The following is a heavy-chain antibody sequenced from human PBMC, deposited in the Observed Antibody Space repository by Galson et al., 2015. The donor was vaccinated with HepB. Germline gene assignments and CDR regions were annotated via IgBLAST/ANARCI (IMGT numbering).Heavy chain of an antibody. V-gene: IGHV3-11*05. J-gene: IGHJ4*01. D-gene: IGHD3-10*01. CDR2: ISSSYDDA. CDR3: ARESTGSGSFYYYFDY. Sequence: PRLSCAASGFSFSDYYMTWIRQTPGKGLEWVAFISSSYDDANYIEPVKGRFTISRDNAKSSVFLRMDSLRAEDTAIYYCARESTGSGSFYYYFDYWGQGTLVTVSS. CDR1: GFSFSDYY.